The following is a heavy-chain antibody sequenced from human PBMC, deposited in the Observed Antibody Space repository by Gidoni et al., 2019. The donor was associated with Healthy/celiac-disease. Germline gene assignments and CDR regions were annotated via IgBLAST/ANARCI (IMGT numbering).Heavy chain of an antibody. V-gene: IGHV3-23*01. CDR1: GFTFSSYA. D-gene: IGHD6-19*01. J-gene: IGHJ5*02. Sequence: EVQLLDSGGGLVQPGGSLRLSCAASGFTFSSYAIRWVRQAPGKGLEWVSDISGSGGSTYYADSVKGRFTISRDNSKNTLYLQMNSLRAEDTAVYYCAKESGYSSGWLTSWGQGTLVTVSS. CDR3: AKESGYSSGWLTS. CDR2: ISGSGGST.